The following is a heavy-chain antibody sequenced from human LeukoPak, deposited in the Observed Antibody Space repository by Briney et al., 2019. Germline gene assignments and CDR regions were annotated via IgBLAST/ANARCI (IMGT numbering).Heavy chain of an antibody. CDR3: ARDFWFQRGYYYYYYMDV. V-gene: IGHV6-1*01. D-gene: IGHD3-3*01. Sequence: SQTLSLTCAISGDSVSSNSAAWNWIRQSPLRGLEWLGRTYYRSKWYNDYAVSVKSRITISPDTSKNQFSLQLNSVTPEDTAVYYCARDFWFQRGYYYYYYMDVWGKGTTVTISS. J-gene: IGHJ6*03. CDR2: TYYRSKWYN. CDR1: GDSVSSNSAA.